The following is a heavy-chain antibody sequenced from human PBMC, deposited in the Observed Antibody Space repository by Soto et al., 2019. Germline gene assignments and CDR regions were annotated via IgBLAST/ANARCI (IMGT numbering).Heavy chain of an antibody. J-gene: IGHJ6*02. V-gene: IGHV3-49*03. Sequence: GGSLRLSCTASGFTFGDYAMSWFRQAPGKGLEWVGFIRSKAYGGTTEYAASVKGRFTISRDDSKSIAYLQMNSLKTEDTAVYYCTRGRRDGYNPYGYYGMDVGGQGTTVTVSS. CDR1: GFTFGDYA. CDR3: TRGRRDGYNPYGYYGMDV. D-gene: IGHD5-12*01. CDR2: IRSKAYGGTT.